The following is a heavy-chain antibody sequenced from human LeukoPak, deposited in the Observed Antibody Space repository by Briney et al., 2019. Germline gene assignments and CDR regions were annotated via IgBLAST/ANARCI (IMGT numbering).Heavy chain of an antibody. V-gene: IGHV3-21*01. J-gene: IGHJ4*02. CDR2: ISSSSSYI. CDR3: ARDPRAPRMAVAMVEGDY. D-gene: IGHD6-19*01. Sequence: GGSLRLSCAASGFTLSIYSMNWVRQAPGKGLEWVSSISSSSSYIYYADSVKGRFTISRDNAKNSLYLQMNSLRAEDTAVYYCARDPRAPRMAVAMVEGDYWGQGTLVTVSS. CDR1: GFTLSIYS.